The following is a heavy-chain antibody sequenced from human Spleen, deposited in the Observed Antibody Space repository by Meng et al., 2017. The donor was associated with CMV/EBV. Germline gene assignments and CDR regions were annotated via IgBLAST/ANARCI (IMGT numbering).Heavy chain of an antibody. CDR1: GLDFSNYG. CDR3: ARDLGIVGATVGF. Sequence: GGSLRLSCVTSGLDFSNYGMNWVRQAPGKGLEWVSYISSGGDYIFYADSVKGRFTISRDNAKDLVFLHMNSLRADDTGVYYCARDLGIVGATVGFWGQGTLVTVSS. J-gene: IGHJ4*02. V-gene: IGHV3-21*06. D-gene: IGHD1-26*01. CDR2: ISSGGDYI.